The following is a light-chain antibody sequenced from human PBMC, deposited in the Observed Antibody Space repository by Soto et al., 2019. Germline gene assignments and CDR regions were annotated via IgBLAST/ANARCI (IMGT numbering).Light chain of an antibody. J-gene: IGLJ3*02. Sequence: SYELTRPPSVSVAPGKTARITCGGNNIGSKSVHWYQQKPGQAPVLVIYYDSDRPSGIPERFSGSNSGNTATLTISRVEAGDEADYYCQVWDSSSDRWVFGGGTKLTVL. CDR2: YDS. CDR3: QVWDSSSDRWV. CDR1: NIGSKS. V-gene: IGLV3-21*04.